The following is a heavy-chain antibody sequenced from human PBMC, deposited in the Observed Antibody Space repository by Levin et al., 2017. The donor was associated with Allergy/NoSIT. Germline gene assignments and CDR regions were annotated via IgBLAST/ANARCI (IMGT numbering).Heavy chain of an antibody. J-gene: IGHJ5*02. V-gene: IGHV3-11*01. CDR2: ISFSGSTI. D-gene: IGHD3-3*01. CDR3: ARDGEDDFWSGYYEYNWFDP. CDR1: GFTFSDYY. Sequence: PGGSLRLSCAASGFTFSDYYMSWIRQAPGKGLEWVSYISFSGSTIYYADSVKGRFTISRDNAKNSLYLQMNSLRAEDTAVYYCARDGEDDFWSGYYEYNWFDPWGQGTLVTVSS.